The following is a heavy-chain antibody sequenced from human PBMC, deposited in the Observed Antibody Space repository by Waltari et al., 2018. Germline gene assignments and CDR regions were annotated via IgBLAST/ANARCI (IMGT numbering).Heavy chain of an antibody. D-gene: IGHD3-22*01. CDR3: ASPLIYYYDSSGQLFDS. Sequence: QLQESGPGLVKPSETLSLTCTVSGGSISNTKFFWGWIRQPPGKGLEWIGRIYYSGSTFYNPSLRSRVTASLDSSKNQISLQLSSVTAADTAVYFCASPLIYYYDSSGQLFDSWGPGTLVTVSS. CDR1: GGSISNTKFF. V-gene: IGHV4-39*01. CDR2: IYYSGST. J-gene: IGHJ4*02.